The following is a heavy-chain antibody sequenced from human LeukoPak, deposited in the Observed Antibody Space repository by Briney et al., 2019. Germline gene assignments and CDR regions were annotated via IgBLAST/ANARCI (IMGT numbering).Heavy chain of an antibody. CDR1: GFTFTSYA. V-gene: IGHV3-30*02. CDR2: IRYDGSNK. Sequence: GGSLRLSCAASGFTFTSYAMSWVRQAPGKGLEWVAFIRYDGSNKYYADSVKGRFTISRDNSKNTLYLQMNSLRAEDTAVYYCAKDPRRRYCSSTSCRSYYFDYWGQGTLVTVSS. J-gene: IGHJ4*02. D-gene: IGHD2-2*01. CDR3: AKDPRRRYCSSTSCRSYYFDY.